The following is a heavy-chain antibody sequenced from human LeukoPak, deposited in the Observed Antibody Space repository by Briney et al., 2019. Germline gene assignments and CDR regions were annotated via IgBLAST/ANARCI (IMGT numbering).Heavy chain of an antibody. CDR1: GFTFSSYG. V-gene: IGHV3-33*01. CDR2: IWYDTSNK. D-gene: IGHD6-13*01. J-gene: IGHJ5*02. Sequence: GGSLRLSSAASGFTFSSYGMHWVRQAPGKGLEWVAVIWYDTSNKYYADSVKGRFTISRDNSKNTLYLQMNSLRAEDTAVYYCARDLAAAGTWFDPWGQGTLVTVSS. CDR3: ARDLAAAGTWFDP.